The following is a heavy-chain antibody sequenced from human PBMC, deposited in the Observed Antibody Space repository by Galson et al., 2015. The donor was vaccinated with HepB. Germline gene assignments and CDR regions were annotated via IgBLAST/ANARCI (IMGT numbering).Heavy chain of an antibody. D-gene: IGHD3-3*02. V-gene: IGHV4-59*01. Sequence: ETLSLTCTVSGGSISSYYWSWIRQPPGKGLEWIGYIYYSGSTNYNPSLKSRVTISVDTSKNQFSLKLSSVTAADTAVYYCARSSLEEHLDYWGQGTLVTVSS. CDR1: GGSISSYY. CDR3: ARSSLEEHLDY. CDR2: IYYSGST. J-gene: IGHJ4*02.